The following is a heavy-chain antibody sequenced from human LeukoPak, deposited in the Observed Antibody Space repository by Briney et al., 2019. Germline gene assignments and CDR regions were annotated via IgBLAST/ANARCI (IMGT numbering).Heavy chain of an antibody. CDR2: IYTSGST. CDR1: GGSISSSSYY. V-gene: IGHV4-61*02. J-gene: IGHJ6*03. D-gene: IGHD3-10*01. CDR3: ARDRGGRYYYMDV. Sequence: PWETLSLTCTVSGGSISSSSYYWGWIRQPAGTGLEWIGRIYTSGSTNYNPSLKSRVTMSVDTSKNQFSLKLSSVTAADTAVYYCARDRGGRYYYMDVWGKGTTVTISS.